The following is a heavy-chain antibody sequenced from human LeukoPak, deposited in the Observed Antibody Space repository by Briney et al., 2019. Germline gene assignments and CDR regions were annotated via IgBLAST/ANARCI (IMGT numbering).Heavy chain of an antibody. CDR1: GGSFSGYY. CDR2: INHSGST. V-gene: IGHV4-34*01. CDR3: ANAWLIYDASDI. J-gene: IGHJ3*02. Sequence: PSETLSLTCAVYGGSFSGYYWSWIRQPPGKGLEWIGEINHSGSTNYNPSLKSRVTISVDTSKNQFSLKLSSVTAADTAVYYCANAWLIYDASDIWGQGTMVTVSS. D-gene: IGHD3/OR15-3a*01.